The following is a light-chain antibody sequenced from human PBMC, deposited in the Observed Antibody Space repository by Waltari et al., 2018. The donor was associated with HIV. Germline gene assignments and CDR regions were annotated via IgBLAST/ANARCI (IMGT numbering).Light chain of an antibody. Sequence: DIQMTQSPSSLSAPVGDRVTITCRASQSISSSLSWHQQKPGKAPNLLIFAATTLQRGVPAMFIGRGSGTDFTLTVSSLQPEDFATYYCQQSYNTPWTFGQGTKVEIK. J-gene: IGKJ1*01. V-gene: IGKV1-39*01. CDR1: QSISSS. CDR3: QQSYNTPWT. CDR2: AAT.